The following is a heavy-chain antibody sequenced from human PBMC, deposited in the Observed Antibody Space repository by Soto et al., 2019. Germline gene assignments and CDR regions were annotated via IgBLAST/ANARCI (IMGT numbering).Heavy chain of an antibody. J-gene: IGHJ3*02. D-gene: IGHD2-15*01. CDR3: ARGGIVVVVAARDAFDI. V-gene: IGHV4-31*01. CDR2: IYYSGST. CDR1: GGSISSGGYY. Sequence: QVQLQESGPGLVKPSQTLSLTCTVSGGSISSGGYYWSWIRQHPGKGLEWIGYIYYSGSTYYNPSRKRQVTISVDTSKNQFARKLSSVTAADTAVYYCARGGIVVVVAARDAFDIWGQGTMVTVSS.